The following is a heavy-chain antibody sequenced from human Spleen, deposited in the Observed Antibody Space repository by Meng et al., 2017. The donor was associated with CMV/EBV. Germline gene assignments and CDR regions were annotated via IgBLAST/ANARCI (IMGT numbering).Heavy chain of an antibody. J-gene: IGHJ3*02. V-gene: IGHV3-30*04. D-gene: IGHD3-22*01. Sequence: GGSLRLSCAASGSTFSSYSMHWVRQAPGKGLEWVAVISFDGDNKYYPDSVKGRFTISRDNSKNTLYLQMNSLRAEDTAVYYCARPFYDYYDSSGYSDAFDIWGQGTMVTVSS. CDR2: ISFDGDNK. CDR3: ARPFYDYYDSSGYSDAFDI. CDR1: GSTFSSYS.